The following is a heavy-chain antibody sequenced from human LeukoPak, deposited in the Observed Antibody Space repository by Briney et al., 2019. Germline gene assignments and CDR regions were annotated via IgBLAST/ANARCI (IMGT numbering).Heavy chain of an antibody. CDR1: GGSISGSSYF. CDR3: GRQAAAGAGGDY. J-gene: IGHJ4*02. CDR2: IYYSGST. D-gene: IGHD6-13*01. V-gene: IGHV4-39*01. Sequence: SETLSLTCTVSGGSISGSSYFWGWIRQPPGKGLEWIGSIYYSGSTYYNPFLKSRVTISVDMSKNQFSLKLNSVTAADTAVYYCGRQAAAGAGGDYWDQGTLVTVSS.